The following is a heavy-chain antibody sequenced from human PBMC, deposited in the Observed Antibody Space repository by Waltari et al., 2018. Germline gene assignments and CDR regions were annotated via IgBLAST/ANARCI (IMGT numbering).Heavy chain of an antibody. V-gene: IGHV3-9*01. D-gene: IGHD3-10*01. CDR1: GFTFDDYA. CDR2: ISWNSGSI. Sequence: EVQLVESGGGLVQPGRSLRLSCAASGFTFDDYAMHWVRQAPGKGLEGVSGISWNSGSIGYADSVKGRFTISRDNAKNSLYLQMNSLRAEDTALYYCAKDIDYYGSGSYYRGFDYWGQGTLVTVSS. J-gene: IGHJ4*02. CDR3: AKDIDYYGSGSYYRGFDY.